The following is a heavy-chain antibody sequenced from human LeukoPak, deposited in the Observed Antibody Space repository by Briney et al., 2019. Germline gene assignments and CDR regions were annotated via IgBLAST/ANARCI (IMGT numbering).Heavy chain of an antibody. CDR1: RFTFDEYG. V-gene: IGHV3-72*01. J-gene: IGHJ4*02. Sequence: GGSLRLSCAASRFTFDEYGMSWVRQTAGKGLEWVGRSRDKGNRYTTAYAASVRGRFTISRDDSKNSLYLQMNSLKIEDTAVYYCTRLGIAPRDFDYWGQGTLVTVSS. CDR3: TRLGIAPRDFDY. D-gene: IGHD6-6*01. CDR2: SRDKGNRYTT.